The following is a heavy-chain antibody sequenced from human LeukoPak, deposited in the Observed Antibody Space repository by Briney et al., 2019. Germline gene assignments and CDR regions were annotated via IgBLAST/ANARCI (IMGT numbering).Heavy chain of an antibody. CDR1: GFTVSSNY. J-gene: IGHJ4*02. V-gene: IGHV3-53*01. CDR2: IYSGGST. D-gene: IGHD3-22*01. Sequence: GGSLRLSCAASGFTVSSNYMSWVRQAPGKGLEWVSVIYSGGSTYYADSVKGRFTISRGNSKNTLYLQMNSLRAEDTAVYYCARASRYDSSGYSDYWGQGTLVTVPS. CDR3: ARASRYDSSGYSDY.